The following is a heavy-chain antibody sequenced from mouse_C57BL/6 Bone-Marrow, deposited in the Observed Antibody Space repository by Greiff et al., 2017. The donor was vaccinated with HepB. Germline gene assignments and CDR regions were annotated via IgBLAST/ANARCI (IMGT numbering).Heavy chain of an antibody. J-gene: IGHJ2*01. D-gene: IGHD3-2*02. CDR2: INPSSGYT. CDR3: ARRSSGYVDY. CDR1: GYTFTSYS. Sequence: VQLQPSGAELARPGASVTLSCKASGYTFTSYSLHWVNPRPGQGLEWIGFINPSSGYTMYNQKFKDKATLTADKSSSTAYMQLSSLTSEDSAVYYCARRSSGYVDYWGQGTTLTVSS. V-gene: IGHV1-4*01.